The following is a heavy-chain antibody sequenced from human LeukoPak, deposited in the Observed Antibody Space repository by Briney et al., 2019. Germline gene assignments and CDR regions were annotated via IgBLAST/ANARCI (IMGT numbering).Heavy chain of an antibody. CDR1: GFTFSSYW. Sequence: GGSLRLSCAASGFTFSSYWMHWVRQAPGKGLVWVSRINSDGSSTIYADSVKGRFTISRDNSKNTLYLQMNSLRAEDTAVYYCAKESGYDRYNWFDPWGQGTLVTVSS. CDR3: AKESGYDRYNWFDP. J-gene: IGHJ5*02. CDR2: INSDGSST. V-gene: IGHV3-74*01. D-gene: IGHD5-12*01.